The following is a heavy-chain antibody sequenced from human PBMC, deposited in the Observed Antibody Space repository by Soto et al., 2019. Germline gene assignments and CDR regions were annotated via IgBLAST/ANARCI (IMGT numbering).Heavy chain of an antibody. Sequence: CVTWTVSGGSIINVGDYWICKKQPPGKGLEWIGYIYYSGSTNYNPSLKSRVTISVDTSKNQFSLKLSSVTAADTAVYYCARKPFEPPRFRTGTTSGFDPWGKGTLVTVSS. D-gene: IGHD1-7*01. V-gene: IGHV4-61*08. J-gene: IGHJ5*02. CDR2: IYYSGST. CDR3: ARKPFEPPRFRTGTTSGFDP. CDR1: GGSIINVGDY.